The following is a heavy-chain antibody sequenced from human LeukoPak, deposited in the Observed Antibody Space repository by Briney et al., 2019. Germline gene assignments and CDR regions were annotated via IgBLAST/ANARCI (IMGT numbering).Heavy chain of an antibody. V-gene: IGHV3-49*03. CDR3: TRRTSALAVAVPFDC. CDR1: GFTFDDYP. Sequence: PGGSLRLSCTASGFTFDDYPMSWFRQAPGKGLEWVGFIRSKAYGGTTEYAASVKGRFTISRDDSKSIAYLQMNSLKTEDTAVYYCTRRTSALAVAVPFDCWGQGTLVTVSS. CDR2: IRSKAYGGTT. D-gene: IGHD6-19*01. J-gene: IGHJ4*02.